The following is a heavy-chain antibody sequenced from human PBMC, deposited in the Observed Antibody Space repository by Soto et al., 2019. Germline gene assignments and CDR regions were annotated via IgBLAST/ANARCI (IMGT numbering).Heavy chain of an antibody. Sequence: EVQLVQSGAEVKKPGESLQISCKGSGYSFISYWIGWVRRIPGKGLEWMGIIYPGDSDTTYSPSFQGQVTISVDKSITTAYLQWSSLKASDTAMYYCARWQDYTDSPGYYVDYWGQGTLVTVSS. D-gene: IGHD3-22*01. CDR1: GYSFISYW. J-gene: IGHJ4*02. V-gene: IGHV5-51*01. CDR3: ARWQDYTDSPGYYVDY. CDR2: IYPGDSDT.